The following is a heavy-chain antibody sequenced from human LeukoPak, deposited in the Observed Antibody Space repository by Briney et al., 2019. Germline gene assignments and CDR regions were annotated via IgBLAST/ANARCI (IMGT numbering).Heavy chain of an antibody. J-gene: IGHJ4*02. Sequence: GGSLRLSCVLSGFTFTSAPMNWVRQAPGKGLEWVSTSGTDGDTYYADSVKGRFTISRDNSKNTVHLQMTSLSVEEPAVYYCATKPPGNYPYDYWGQGTLVIVSP. V-gene: IGHV3-23*01. D-gene: IGHD3-22*01. CDR1: GFTFTSAP. CDR2: SGTDGDT. CDR3: ATKPPGNYPYDY.